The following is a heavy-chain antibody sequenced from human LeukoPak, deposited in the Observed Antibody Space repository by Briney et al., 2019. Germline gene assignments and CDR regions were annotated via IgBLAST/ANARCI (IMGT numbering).Heavy chain of an antibody. CDR1: GFTFSNYR. D-gene: IGHD6-6*01. CDR3: AREVTAARPYFDY. CDR2: ISYDGSNK. J-gene: IGHJ4*02. Sequence: PGGSLRLSCEASGFTFSNYRMNWVRQAPGKGLEWVAVISYDGSNKYYADSVKGRFTISRDNSKNTLYLQMNSLRAEDTAVYYCAREVTAARPYFDYWGQGTLVTVSS. V-gene: IGHV3-30-3*01.